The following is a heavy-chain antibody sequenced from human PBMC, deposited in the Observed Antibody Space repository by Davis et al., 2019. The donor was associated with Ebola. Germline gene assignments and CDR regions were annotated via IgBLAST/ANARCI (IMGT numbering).Heavy chain of an antibody. Sequence: GESLKISCAASGFTFDDYTMHWVRQAPGKGLEWVSLISWDGGSTYYADSVKGRFTISRDNAKNSLYLQMNSLRAEDTALYYCAKDITHDIRNAFDIWGQGTMVTVSS. CDR3: AKDITHDIRNAFDI. D-gene: IGHD1-1*01. V-gene: IGHV3-43*01. J-gene: IGHJ3*02. CDR2: ISWDGGST. CDR1: GFTFDDYT.